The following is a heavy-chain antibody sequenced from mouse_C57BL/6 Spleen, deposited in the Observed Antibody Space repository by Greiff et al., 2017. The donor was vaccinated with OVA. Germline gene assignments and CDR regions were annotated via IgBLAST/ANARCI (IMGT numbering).Heavy chain of an antibody. Sequence: QVQLKQPGAELVRPGSSVKLSCKASGYTFTSYWMHWVKQRPIQGLEWIGNIDPSDSETHYNQKFKDKATLTVDKSSSTAYMQLSSLTSEDSAVYYCARSSGSGYPFDYWGQGTTLTVSS. D-gene: IGHD3-2*02. CDR2: IDPSDSET. V-gene: IGHV1-52*01. CDR3: ARSSGSGYPFDY. CDR1: GYTFTSYW. J-gene: IGHJ2*01.